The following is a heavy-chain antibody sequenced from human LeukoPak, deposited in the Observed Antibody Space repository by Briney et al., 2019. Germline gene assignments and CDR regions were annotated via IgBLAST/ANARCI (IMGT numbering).Heavy chain of an antibody. CDR3: ARDLASSGWSPGY. CDR2: IKPDESEK. V-gene: IGHV3-7*04. D-gene: IGHD6-19*01. CDR1: GFSVTNNY. J-gene: IGHJ4*02. Sequence: GGSLRLSCAVSGFSVTNNYMSWVRQAPGKGLEWVANIKPDESEKYYVDSVKGRFTISRDNAKNSLYLQMNSLRAEDTAVYYCARDLASSGWSPGYWGQGTLVTVSS.